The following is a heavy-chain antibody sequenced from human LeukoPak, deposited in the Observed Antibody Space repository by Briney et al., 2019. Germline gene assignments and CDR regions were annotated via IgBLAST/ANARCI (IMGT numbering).Heavy chain of an antibody. V-gene: IGHV4-34*01. D-gene: IGHD3-10*01. CDR3: ARMGYYGSGSYRDY. Sequence: SETLSLTCAVYGGSFSGYYWSWIRQPPGKGLEWIGEINHSGSTNCNPSLKSRVTISVDTSKNQFSLKLSSVTAADTAVYYCARMGYYGSGSYRDYWGQGTLVTVSS. CDR2: INHSGST. J-gene: IGHJ4*02. CDR1: GGSFSGYY.